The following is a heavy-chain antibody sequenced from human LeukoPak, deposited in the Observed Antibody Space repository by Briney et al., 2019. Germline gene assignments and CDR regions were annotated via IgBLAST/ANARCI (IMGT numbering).Heavy chain of an antibody. CDR2: MSGNAGSI. V-gene: IGHV3-23*01. CDR1: GFTFSTYA. Sequence: PGGSLRLSCAASGFTFSTYAMSWVRQAPGKGLQWVSTMSGNAGSIYYADSVKGRFTISRDNSKNTLYLQMNSLRGEDTAVYYCAKESSGGWYFDYWGQGTLVTVSS. D-gene: IGHD6-19*01. J-gene: IGHJ4*02. CDR3: AKESSGGWYFDY.